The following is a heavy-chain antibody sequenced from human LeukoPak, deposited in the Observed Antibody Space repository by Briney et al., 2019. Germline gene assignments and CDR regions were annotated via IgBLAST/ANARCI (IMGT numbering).Heavy chain of an antibody. Sequence: KTSETLSLTCTVSGGSISSSSYYWGWIRQPPGKGLEWIGSIYYSGGTYYNPSLKSRVTTSVDTSKNQVSLKLSSVTAADTAVHYCATDQYGYNSYWGQGTLVTVSS. V-gene: IGHV4-39*01. CDR1: GGSISSSSYY. CDR3: ATDQYGYNSY. D-gene: IGHD5-24*01. CDR2: IYYSGGT. J-gene: IGHJ4*02.